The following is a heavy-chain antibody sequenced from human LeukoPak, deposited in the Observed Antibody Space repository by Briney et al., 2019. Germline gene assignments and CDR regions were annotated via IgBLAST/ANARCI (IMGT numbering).Heavy chain of an antibody. J-gene: IGHJ4*02. V-gene: IGHV1-3*01. D-gene: IGHD6-19*01. CDR2: INAGNGNT. CDR1: GYTFTSYA. Sequence: GASVKVSCKASGYTFTSYAMHWVRQAPGQRLEWMGWINAGNGNTKYSQKFQGRVTITRDTSASTAYMELSSLRSEDTAVYYCARDRIVVASIPFDYWGQGTLVTVSS. CDR3: ARDRIVVASIPFDY.